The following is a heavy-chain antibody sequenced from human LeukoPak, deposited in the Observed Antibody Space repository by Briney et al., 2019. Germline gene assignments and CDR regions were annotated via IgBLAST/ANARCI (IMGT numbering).Heavy chain of an antibody. CDR3: ARLGYYDSSGYFDY. Sequence: PSETLSLTCTGSGGSISSSSYYWGWIRQPPGKGLEWIGSIYYSGSTYYNPSLKSRVTISVDTSKNQFSLKLSSVTAADTAVYYCARLGYYDSSGYFDYWGQGTLVTVSS. J-gene: IGHJ4*02. CDR2: IYYSGST. CDR1: GGSISSSSYY. D-gene: IGHD3-22*01. V-gene: IGHV4-39*01.